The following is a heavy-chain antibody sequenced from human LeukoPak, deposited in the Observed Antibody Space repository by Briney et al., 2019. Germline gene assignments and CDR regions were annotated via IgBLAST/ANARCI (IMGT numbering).Heavy chain of an antibody. D-gene: IGHD3-10*01. CDR3: ARGSGVHV. V-gene: IGHV3-21*04. Sequence: GGSLRLACEASGFTFRTHSMNWVRQAPGKGLEWVSSITKSSTYVYYADSVKGRFTISRDNANNSLFLQMNNLGVADTGVSYCARGSGVHVWGQGTLVLVSS. CDR1: GFTFRTHS. CDR2: ITKSSTYV. J-gene: IGHJ4*02.